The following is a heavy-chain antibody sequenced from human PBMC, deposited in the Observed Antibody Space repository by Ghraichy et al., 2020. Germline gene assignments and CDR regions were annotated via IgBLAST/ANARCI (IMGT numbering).Heavy chain of an antibody. CDR2: ITTNGGGI. CDR3: ARGAYVLVNSIVDY. V-gene: IGHV3-64*01. CDR1: GFTLSTYA. D-gene: IGHD2-21*01. J-gene: IGHJ4*02. Sequence: GGYLRLSCAASGFTLSTYAMHWVRQAPGKGLEYVSGITTNGGGIYTANSVKGRFTISRDNSKNKLYLQLGSLTADDTAVYYCARGAYVLVNSIVDYWGQGTQVTVSS.